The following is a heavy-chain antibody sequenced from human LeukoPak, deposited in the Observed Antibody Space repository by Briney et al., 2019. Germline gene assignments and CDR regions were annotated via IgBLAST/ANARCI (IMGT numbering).Heavy chain of an antibody. CDR2: ITGSGGST. CDR3: ANSYYTNDYFDY. CDR1: GFTFSSYA. D-gene: IGHD4-11*01. V-gene: IGHV3-23*01. J-gene: IGHJ4*02. Sequence: GGSLRLSCAASGFTFSSYAMSWVRQAPGKGLEWVSAITGSGGSTYYADSVKGRFTISRDNSKNTLYLQMSSLRAEDTAVYYCANSYYTNDYFDYWGQGTLLTVSS.